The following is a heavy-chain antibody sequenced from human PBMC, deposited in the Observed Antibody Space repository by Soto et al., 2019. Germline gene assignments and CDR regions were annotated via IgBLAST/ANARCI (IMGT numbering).Heavy chain of an antibody. Sequence: GGSLRLSCAASGFTFSNYGMHWVRQAPGKGLEWVAVTSYDGSNKYYADSVKGRFTISRDNSKNTVYLQMNSLRAEDTAVYYCAKARTYYDFWSGYFDYWGQGTQVTVSS. D-gene: IGHD3-3*01. V-gene: IGHV3-30*18. CDR2: TSYDGSNK. J-gene: IGHJ4*02. CDR3: AKARTYYDFWSGYFDY. CDR1: GFTFSNYG.